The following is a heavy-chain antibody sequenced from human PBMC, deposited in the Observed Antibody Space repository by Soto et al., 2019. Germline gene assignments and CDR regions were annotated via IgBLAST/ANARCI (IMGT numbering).Heavy chain of an antibody. Sequence: GGSLRLSCAASGLTVSSNYMGWVRQAPGKGLEWVSLLYIDGATRHYGNSAKGRFTISRDNARNSLFLQLNSLRAEDTAVYYCARAECSTPNCLTAYYSYGLDVWGQGTTVTVSS. V-gene: IGHV3-53*01. CDR2: LYIDGAT. CDR1: GLTVSSNY. J-gene: IGHJ6*02. D-gene: IGHD2-2*01. CDR3: ARAECSTPNCLTAYYSYGLDV.